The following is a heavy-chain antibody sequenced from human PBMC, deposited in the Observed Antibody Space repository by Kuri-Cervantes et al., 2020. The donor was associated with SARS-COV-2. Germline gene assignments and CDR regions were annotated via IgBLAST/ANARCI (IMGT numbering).Heavy chain of an antibody. CDR1: GFTFSSYG. Sequence: GESLKISCAASGFTFSSYGMHWVRQAPGKGLEWVAVISYDGSNKYYADSVKGRFTISRDNSKNTLYLQMNSLRAEDTAVYYCAKDSLLWFGETYYYYYGMDVWGQGTTVTV. CDR2: ISYDGSNK. D-gene: IGHD3-10*01. V-gene: IGHV3-30*18. J-gene: IGHJ6*02. CDR3: AKDSLLWFGETYYYYYGMDV.